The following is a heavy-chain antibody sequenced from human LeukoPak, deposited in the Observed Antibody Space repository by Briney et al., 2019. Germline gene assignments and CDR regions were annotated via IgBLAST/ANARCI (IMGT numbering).Heavy chain of an antibody. J-gene: IGHJ3*02. V-gene: IGHV3-7*05. Sequence: PGGSLRLSCAASGFTFSNAWMSWVRQAPGKGLQWVGNIKEDGSDKYYVDSVKGRFTISRDNAKNSLYLQMNSLRAEDTAVYYCTRGSSNACDIWGQGTMVAVSS. D-gene: IGHD3-10*01. CDR1: GFTFSNAW. CDR3: TRGSSNACDI. CDR2: IKEDGSDK.